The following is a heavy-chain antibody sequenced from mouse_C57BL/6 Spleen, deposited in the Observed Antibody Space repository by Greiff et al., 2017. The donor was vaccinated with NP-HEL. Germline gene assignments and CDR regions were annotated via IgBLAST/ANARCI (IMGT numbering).Heavy chain of an antibody. V-gene: IGHV1-4*01. Sequence: QVQLKESGAELARPGASVKMSCKASGYTFSSYTMHWVKQRPGQGLEWIGYINPSSGYTKYNQKFKDKATLTADKSSSTAYMQLSSLTSEDTAVYYCARPTTGYYFDYWGQGTTLTVSS. D-gene: IGHD2-12*01. J-gene: IGHJ2*01. CDR1: GYTFSSYT. CDR3: ARPTTGYYFDY. CDR2: INPSSGYT.